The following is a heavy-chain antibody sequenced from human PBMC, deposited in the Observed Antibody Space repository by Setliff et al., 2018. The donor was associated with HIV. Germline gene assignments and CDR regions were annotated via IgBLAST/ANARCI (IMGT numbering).Heavy chain of an antibody. CDR1: GGSIRDYY. CDR2: IYSDGST. Sequence: SETLSLTCRVSGGSIRDYYWNWIRQPAGKGLEWIGRIYSDGSTNYNPSLKSRVTMSVDTSKNQFSLKVGSVTAADTAVYYCARSIYGSGTYPLDVWGPGTLVTVSS. V-gene: IGHV4-4*07. J-gene: IGHJ4*02. CDR3: ARSIYGSGTYPLDV. D-gene: IGHD3-10*01.